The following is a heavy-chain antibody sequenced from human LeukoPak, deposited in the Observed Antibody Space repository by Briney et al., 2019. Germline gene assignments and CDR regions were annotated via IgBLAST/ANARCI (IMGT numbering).Heavy chain of an antibody. J-gene: IGHJ4*02. Sequence: SQTLSLTCAISGDSVSSNSVTWNWIRQSPSRGLEWLGRTYYRSTWYNDYAVSVRGRITVNPDTSKNQFSLHLNSVTPEDTAVYYCAREWKWELLSWGQGTLVTVSS. CDR3: AREWKWELLS. CDR2: TYYRSTWYN. V-gene: IGHV6-1*01. D-gene: IGHD1-26*01. CDR1: GDSVSSNSVT.